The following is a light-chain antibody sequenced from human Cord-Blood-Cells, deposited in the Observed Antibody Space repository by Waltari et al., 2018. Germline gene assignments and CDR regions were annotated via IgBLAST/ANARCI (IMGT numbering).Light chain of an antibody. CDR2: DAS. Sequence: EIVLTQSPATLSLSPGERVTLSCRASQSVSSYLAWYQQKPGQAPRLLIYDASNRATGIPARFSGSGCGTYFTLTISSLEPEDFAVYYCQQRSNWPPITFGQGTRLEIK. J-gene: IGKJ5*01. CDR3: QQRSNWPPIT. V-gene: IGKV3-11*01. CDR1: QSVSSY.